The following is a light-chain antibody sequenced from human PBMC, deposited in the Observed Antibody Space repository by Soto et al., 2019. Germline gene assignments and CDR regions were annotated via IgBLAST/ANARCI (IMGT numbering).Light chain of an antibody. J-gene: IGKJ5*01. CDR1: QGISNY. Sequence: DIQMTQSSSSLPASVGDRVTITCRGSQGISNYLAWYQQKPGKVPKLLIYAASTLQSGVPSRFSGMGSWTDVTLTISSLQPEDFATYYGQQLNSYPITFGQGTRLEI. V-gene: IGKV1-27*01. CDR2: AAS. CDR3: QQLNSYPIT.